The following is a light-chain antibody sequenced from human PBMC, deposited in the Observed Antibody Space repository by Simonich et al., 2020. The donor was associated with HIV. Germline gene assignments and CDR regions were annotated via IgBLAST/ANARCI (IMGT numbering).Light chain of an antibody. V-gene: IGLV2-11*01. Sequence: QSALTQPRSVSGSPGQSVTISYTGTSSDVGGYNYVSWYQQHPGKPPNLMIYDVSKWPSGVPDRFSGSKSDNTASLTISGLQAEDEADYYCCSYAGNFWVFGGGTKLTVL. CDR3: CSYAGNFWV. CDR2: DVS. J-gene: IGLJ3*02. CDR1: SSDVGGYNY.